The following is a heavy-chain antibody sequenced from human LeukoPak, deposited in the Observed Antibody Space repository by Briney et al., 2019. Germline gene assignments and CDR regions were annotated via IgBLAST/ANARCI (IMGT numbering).Heavy chain of an antibody. J-gene: IGHJ4*02. Sequence: SETLSLTCTVSGGSISSSSYYWGWIRQPPGKGLEWIGSIYYSGSTYYNPSLKSRVTISVDTSKNQSSLKLSSVTAADTAVYYCARFYSSSQSSYFDYWGQGTLVTVSS. V-gene: IGHV4-39*01. CDR2: IYYSGST. CDR1: GGSISSSSYY. CDR3: ARFYSSSQSSYFDY. D-gene: IGHD6-6*01.